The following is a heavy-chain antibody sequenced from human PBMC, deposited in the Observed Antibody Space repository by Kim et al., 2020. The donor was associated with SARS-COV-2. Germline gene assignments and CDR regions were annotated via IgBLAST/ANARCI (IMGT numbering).Heavy chain of an antibody. V-gene: IGHV3-30*18. J-gene: IGHJ6*02. D-gene: IGHD6-19*01. CDR2: ISYDGSSK. CDR3: AKYYLAGSSSGWYGMDV. Sequence: GGSLRLSCATSGFTFSNYGIHWVRQAPGKGLEWVAVISYDGSSKYYADSVKGRFTISRDNSKNTLYLQMNSLRPEDTAVYYCAKYYLAGSSSGWYGMDVWGQGTTVTVSS. CDR1: GFTFSNYG.